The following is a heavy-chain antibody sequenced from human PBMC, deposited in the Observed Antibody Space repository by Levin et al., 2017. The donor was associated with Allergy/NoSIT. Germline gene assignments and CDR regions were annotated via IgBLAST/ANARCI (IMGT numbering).Heavy chain of an antibody. CDR1: FFSLIFPP. V-gene: IGHV4-59*11. J-gene: IGHJ6*02. Sequence: SETLSLTCTVSFFSLIFPPFLFLLPPPLKGLEWIGNIHYSGTTKYNPSLKSRVTISVDTSKNQFSLKLSSVTAADTAVYYCGRDRSIKNQDGDFWYYGMDVWGQGTTVSVSS. D-gene: IGHD1-14*01. CDR3: GRDRSIKNQDGDFWYYGMDV. CDR2: IHYSGTT.